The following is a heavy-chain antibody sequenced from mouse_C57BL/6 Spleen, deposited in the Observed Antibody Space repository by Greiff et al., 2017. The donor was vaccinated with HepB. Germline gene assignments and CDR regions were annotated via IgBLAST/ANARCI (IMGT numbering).Heavy chain of an antibody. D-gene: IGHD2-3*01. CDR3: ARGNDGYPYWYFDV. V-gene: IGHV5-4*03. CDR2: ISDGGSYT. CDR1: GFTFSSYA. Sequence: EVKVVESGGGLVKPGGSLKLSCAASGFTFSSYAMSWVRQTPEKRLEWVATISDGGSYTYYPDNVKGRFTISRDNAKNNLYLQMSHLKSEDTAMYYCARGNDGYPYWYFDVWGTGTTVTVSS. J-gene: IGHJ1*03.